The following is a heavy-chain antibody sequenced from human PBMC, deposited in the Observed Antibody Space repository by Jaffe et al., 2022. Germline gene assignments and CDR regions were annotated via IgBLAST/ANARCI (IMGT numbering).Heavy chain of an antibody. CDR2: IIPIFGTA. CDR1: GGTFSSYA. V-gene: IGHV1-69*01. D-gene: IGHD4-17*01. J-gene: IGHJ6*03. Sequence: QVQLVQSGAEVKKPGSSVKVSCKASGGTFSSYAISWVRQAPGQGLEWMGGIIPIFGTANYAQKFQGRVTITADESTSTAYMELSSLRSEDTAVYYCARPYYGDYRFDYYYMDVWGKGTTVTVSS. CDR3: ARPYYGDYRFDYYYMDV.